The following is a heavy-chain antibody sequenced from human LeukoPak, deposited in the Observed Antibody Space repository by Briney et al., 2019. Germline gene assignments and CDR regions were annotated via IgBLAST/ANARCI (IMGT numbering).Heavy chain of an antibody. V-gene: IGHV1-2*02. CDR3: ARPPTWSRYGMDV. Sequence: ASVKVSCKASGYTFTGYYMHWVRQATGQGLEWMGWINPNSGGTNYAQKFQGRVTMTRDTSISTAYMELSRLRSDDTAVYYCARPPTWSRYGMDVWGQGATVTVSS. CDR1: GYTFTGYY. J-gene: IGHJ6*02. D-gene: IGHD2-8*02. CDR2: INPNSGGT.